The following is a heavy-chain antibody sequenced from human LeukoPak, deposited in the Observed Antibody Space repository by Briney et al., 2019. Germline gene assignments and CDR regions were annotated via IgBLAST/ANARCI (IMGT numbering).Heavy chain of an antibody. Sequence: ASVKVSCKASGYTFTSYGISWVRQAPGQGLEWMGWISAYNGNTNYAQKLQGRVTMTTDPATSTAYLELRSLRSDDTAVYYCARDRRGYSYGPRVTFDYWGQGTLVTVS. J-gene: IGHJ4*02. V-gene: IGHV1-18*01. CDR3: ARDRRGYSYGPRVTFDY. D-gene: IGHD5-18*01. CDR1: GYTFTSYG. CDR2: ISAYNGNT.